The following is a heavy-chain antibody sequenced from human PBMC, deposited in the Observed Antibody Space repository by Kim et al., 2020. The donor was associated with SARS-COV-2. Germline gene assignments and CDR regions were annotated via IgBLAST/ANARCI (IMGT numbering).Heavy chain of an antibody. V-gene: IGHV5-51*01. J-gene: IGHJ4*02. CDR2: IYPGDSDT. CDR3: ARPGWGDRTYFSDDH. CDR1: GNIFAGYW. Sequence: GESLKISCKASGNIFAGYWIVWVRQMPGKGLEWMGIIYPGDSDTRYIPSFQGQVTISADQSITTAYLQWTSLKASDTAIYDCARPGWGDRTYFSDDHWGQGTLVTVSS. D-gene: IGHD7-27*01.